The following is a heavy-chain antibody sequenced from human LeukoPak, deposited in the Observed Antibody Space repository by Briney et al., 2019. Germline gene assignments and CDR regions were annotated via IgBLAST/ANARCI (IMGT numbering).Heavy chain of an antibody. V-gene: IGHV1-69*05. Sequence: SVKVSCTASVGTFSSYAISWVRQAPGQGLEWMGGIIPIFGTANYAQKFQGRVTITTDESTSTAYMELSSLRSEDTAVYYCARESRPTSFDWLLPNFDYWGQGTLVTVSS. J-gene: IGHJ4*02. CDR2: IIPIFGTA. CDR3: ARESRPTSFDWLLPNFDY. D-gene: IGHD3-9*01. CDR1: VGTFSSYA.